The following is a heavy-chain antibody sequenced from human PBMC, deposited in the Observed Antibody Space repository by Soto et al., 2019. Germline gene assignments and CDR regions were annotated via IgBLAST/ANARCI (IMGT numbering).Heavy chain of an antibody. Sequence: ASVKVSCKASGYTFTSYAINWVRQATGQGLEWMGWMNPNSGNTGYAQKFQGRVTMTRNTSISTAYMELSSLRSEDTAVYYCARRRHCSSTSCYGASVFDYWGQGTLVTVSS. CDR3: ARRRHCSSTSCYGASVFDY. V-gene: IGHV1-8*02. CDR1: GYTFTSYA. CDR2: MNPNSGNT. D-gene: IGHD2-2*01. J-gene: IGHJ4*02.